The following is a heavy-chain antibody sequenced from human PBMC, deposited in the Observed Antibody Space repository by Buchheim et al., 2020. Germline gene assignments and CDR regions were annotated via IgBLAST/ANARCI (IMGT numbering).Heavy chain of an antibody. J-gene: IGHJ6*02. Sequence: QVQLQQWGAGLLKPSETLSLTCAVYGGSFSGYYWSWIRQPPGKGLEWIEEINHSGSTNYNPSLKSRVTISVDTSKNQFSLKLSSVTAADTAVYYCASDSITNMWYGMDVWGQGTT. D-gene: IGHD5-24*01. V-gene: IGHV4-34*01. CDR2: INHSGST. CDR1: GGSFSGYY. CDR3: ASDSITNMWYGMDV.